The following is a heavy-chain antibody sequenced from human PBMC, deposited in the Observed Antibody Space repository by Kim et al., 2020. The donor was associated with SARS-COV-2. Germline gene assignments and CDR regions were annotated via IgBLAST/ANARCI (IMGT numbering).Heavy chain of an antibody. CDR1: GGTFSSYA. CDR2: IIPIFGTA. Sequence: SVKVSCKASGGTFSSYAISWVRQAPGQGLEWMGGIIPIFGTAKYAQKFQGRVTITADDSTSTAYMELSSLRSEDTAVYYCARTSVTYYDSSGYPRFYYYGIDVWGQGTTVTVSS. D-gene: IGHD3-22*01. CDR3: ARTSVTYYDSSGYPRFYYYGIDV. J-gene: IGHJ6*02. V-gene: IGHV1-69*13.